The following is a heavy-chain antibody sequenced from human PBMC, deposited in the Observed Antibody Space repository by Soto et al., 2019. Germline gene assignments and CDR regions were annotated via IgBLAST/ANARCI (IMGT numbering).Heavy chain of an antibody. D-gene: IGHD2-15*01. CDR1: GYTFTGYY. V-gene: IGHV1-46*01. CDR3: AREIVVVTKDGMDV. CDR2: INPNSGST. Sequence: ASVKVSCKASGYTFTGYYMHWVRQAPGQGLEWMGWINPNSGSTSYAQKFQGRVTMTRDTSTSTVYMELSSLRSEDTAVYYCAREIVVVTKDGMDVWGQGTTVTVSS. J-gene: IGHJ6*02.